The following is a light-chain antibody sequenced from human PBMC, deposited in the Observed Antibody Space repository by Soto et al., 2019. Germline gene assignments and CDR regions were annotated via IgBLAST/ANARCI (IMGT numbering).Light chain of an antibody. CDR2: GSS. V-gene: IGKV3D-15*01. Sequence: IVMTQSPATLSVSPGERVTLSCRASDNVGTNVAWYQQKPGQAPRLLIYGSSTRATGIPATFSGSGSVTELTLTISSLQAEESEVYYCQQYNNWGLSFGGGTKVEI. CDR1: DNVGTN. J-gene: IGKJ4*01. CDR3: QQYNNWGLS.